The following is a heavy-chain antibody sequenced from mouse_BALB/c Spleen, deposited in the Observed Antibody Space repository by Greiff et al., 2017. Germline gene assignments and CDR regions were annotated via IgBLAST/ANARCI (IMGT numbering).Heavy chain of an antibody. CDR2: ISSGGGNT. J-gene: IGHJ4*01. CDR1: GFTFSSYT. Sequence: EVQRVESGGGLVKPGGSLKLSCAASGFTFSSYTMSWVRQTPEKRLEWVATISSGGGNTYYPDSVKGRFTISRDNAKNNLYLQMSSLRSEDTALYYCARCYGNPYAMDYWGQGTSVTVSS. V-gene: IGHV5-9*03. CDR3: ARCYGNPYAMDY. D-gene: IGHD2-1*01.